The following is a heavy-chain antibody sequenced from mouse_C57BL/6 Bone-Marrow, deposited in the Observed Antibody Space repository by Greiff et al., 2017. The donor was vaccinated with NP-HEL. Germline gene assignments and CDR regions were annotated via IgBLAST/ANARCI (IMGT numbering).Heavy chain of an antibody. D-gene: IGHD1-1*01. V-gene: IGHV5-17*01. CDR1: GFTFSDYG. CDR3: ARYYGSSYGFDY. Sequence: EVQVVESGGGLVKRGGSLKLSCAASGFTFSDYGMHWVRQAPEKGLEWVAYISSGSSTIYYADTVKGRFTITRDNAKNTLFLQMTSLRSEDTAMDYCARYYGSSYGFDYWGQGTTLTVSS. CDR2: ISSGSSTI. J-gene: IGHJ2*01.